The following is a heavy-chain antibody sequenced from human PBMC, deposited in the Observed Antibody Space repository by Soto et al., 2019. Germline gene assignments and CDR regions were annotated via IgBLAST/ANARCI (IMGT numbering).Heavy chain of an antibody. V-gene: IGHV1-69*02. J-gene: IGHJ4*02. CDR3: ARADRGWYRGNFDY. CDR2: IIPILGIA. D-gene: IGHD6-19*01. Sequence: QVQLVHSGAEVKKPGSSVKVSCKASGGTFSSYTISWVRQAPGQGLEWMGRIIPILGIANYAQKFQGRVTITADKPTSTAYMELSSLRSEDTAVYYCARADRGWYRGNFDYWCQGTLVTVSS. CDR1: GGTFSSYT.